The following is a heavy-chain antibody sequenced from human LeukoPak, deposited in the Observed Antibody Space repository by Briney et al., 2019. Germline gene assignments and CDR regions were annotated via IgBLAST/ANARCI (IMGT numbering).Heavy chain of an antibody. Sequence: GGSLRLSCAAFGFAVSSNYMNWVRQAPGKGLEWVSVLYPDGRTYYADSVKGRFTISRDVSKNTLFLQMTSLRAEDTAVYYCAKAKGWYGEGYFDYWGQGTLVTVSS. CDR2: LYPDGRT. CDR1: GFAVSSNY. J-gene: IGHJ4*02. CDR3: AKAKGWYGEGYFDY. V-gene: IGHV3-53*01. D-gene: IGHD3-10*01.